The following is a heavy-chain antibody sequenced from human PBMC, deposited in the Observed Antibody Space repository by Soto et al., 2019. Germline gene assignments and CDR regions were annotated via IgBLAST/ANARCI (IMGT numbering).Heavy chain of an antibody. Sequence: EMQLVQSGGGLVKPGGSLRLSCVASRFNFSAAWLNWIRQAPGKGLEWVGRIKPKSEGETADYTAPVRGRFTISRDDSENALHLQMDSLTTEDTAVYYCATVHNSSGPTWGLGVLVTVSS. V-gene: IGHV3-15*07. J-gene: IGHJ4*02. CDR2: IKPKSEGETA. D-gene: IGHD6-19*01. CDR3: ATVHNSSGPT. CDR1: RFNFSAAW.